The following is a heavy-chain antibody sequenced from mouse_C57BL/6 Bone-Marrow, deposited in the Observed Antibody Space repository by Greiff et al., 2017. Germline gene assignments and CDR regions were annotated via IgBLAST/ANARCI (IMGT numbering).Heavy chain of an antibody. CDR1: GFTFSNYW. Sequence: EVKVEESGGGLVQPGGSMKLSCVASGFTFSNYWMNWVRQSPEKGLEWVAQIRLKSDNYATHYAESVKGRFTISRDDSKSSVYLQMNNLRAEDTGIYYCTLPYYYAYSFDYWGQGTTLTVSS. CDR3: TLPYYYAYSFDY. D-gene: IGHD1-1*01. J-gene: IGHJ2*01. V-gene: IGHV6-3*01. CDR2: IRLKSDNYAT.